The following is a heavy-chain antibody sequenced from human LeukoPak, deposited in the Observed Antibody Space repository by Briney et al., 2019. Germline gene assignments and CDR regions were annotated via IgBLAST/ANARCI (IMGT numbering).Heavy chain of an antibody. CDR3: ARGYSSGWDYYYYGMDV. CDR1: GGSISSGGYY. D-gene: IGHD6-19*01. V-gene: IGHV4-31*03. CDR2: IYYSGST. J-gene: IGHJ6*02. Sequence: SETLSLTCTVSGGSISSGGYYWSWIRQHPGKGLEWIGYIYYSGSTYYNPSLKSRVTISVDTSKNQFSLKLSSVTAADTAVYYCARGYSSGWDYYYYGMDVWGQGTTVTVSS.